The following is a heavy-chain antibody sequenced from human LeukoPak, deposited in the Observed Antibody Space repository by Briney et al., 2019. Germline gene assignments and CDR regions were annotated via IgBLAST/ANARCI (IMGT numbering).Heavy chain of an antibody. CDR2: IYNTGST. V-gene: IGHV3-66*01. CDR3: ARDPHYDILTGYDAFDI. D-gene: IGHD3-9*01. J-gene: IGHJ3*02. CDR1: GFTVSSNY. Sequence: GGSLRLSCAASGFTVSSNYMSWVRQAPGKGLEWVSVIYNTGSTYYADSVKGRFTISRDNSKNTLYLQMNSLRAEDTAVYYCARDPHYDILTGYDAFDIWGQGTMVTVSS.